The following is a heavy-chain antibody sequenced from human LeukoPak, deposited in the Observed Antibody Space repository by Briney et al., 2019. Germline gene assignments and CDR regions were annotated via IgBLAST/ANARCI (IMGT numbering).Heavy chain of an antibody. J-gene: IGHJ3*02. CDR1: DDSISSYY. V-gene: IGHV4-59*08. CDR3: ARLPGCSGADCFRAFDI. D-gene: IGHD2-21*02. CDR2: IHHSGSA. Sequence: SETLSLTCTVSDDSISSYYWIWIRQPPGKGLEWIGYIHHSGSANYNPSLRSRITMSVDTSKNHFSLSLTSVTAADTAVYYCARLPGCSGADCFRAFDIWGQGTMVTVSS.